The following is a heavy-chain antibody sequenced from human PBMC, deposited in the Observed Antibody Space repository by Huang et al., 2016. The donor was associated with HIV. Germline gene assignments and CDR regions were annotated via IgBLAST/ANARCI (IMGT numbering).Heavy chain of an antibody. CDR2: INPSDGST. D-gene: IGHD3-22*01. J-gene: IGHJ4*02. V-gene: IGHV1-46*01. CDR1: GYAFTSYY. Sequence: QVQLVQSGAEVKKPGASVKVSCKASGYAFTSYYMHWVRQAPGQGLEGMGIINPSDGSTSYEQKFQGRVTTTRDTSTNTVFMELSSLRSEDTAVYYCARDRDFYDSSGYWGFNYFDYWGQGTLVTVSS. CDR3: ARDRDFYDSSGYWGFNYFDY.